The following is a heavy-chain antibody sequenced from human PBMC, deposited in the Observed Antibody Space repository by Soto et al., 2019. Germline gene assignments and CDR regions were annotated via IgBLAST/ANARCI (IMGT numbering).Heavy chain of an antibody. D-gene: IGHD3-16*01. Sequence: QVQLVQSGAEVKKPGASVKVSCKASGYTFSNYAMQWVRQAPGQGLEWMGWINAGNGNTKNSQKFQGRVTITRDTSASTAYMELNSLRSEDTAVYYCARDLGVGLSDYWGQGTLVTVSS. V-gene: IGHV1-3*01. CDR2: INAGNGNT. CDR1: GYTFSNYA. J-gene: IGHJ4*02. CDR3: ARDLGVGLSDY.